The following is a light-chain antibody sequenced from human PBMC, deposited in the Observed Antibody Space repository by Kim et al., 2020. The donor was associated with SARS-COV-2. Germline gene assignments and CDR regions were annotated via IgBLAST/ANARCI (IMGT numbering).Light chain of an antibody. CDR2: DVS. Sequence: QSVLTHPASVSGSPVKSITISWTGTSGDIGGYNYVSWYQQHPGKAPKLMIYDVSNRPSGVSNRFSGSKSGNTASLTISGLQAEDEADYYCSSSVSTTTPRVFGGGTQLTVL. V-gene: IGLV2-14*03. CDR1: SGDIGGYNY. J-gene: IGLJ2*01. CDR3: SSSVSTTTPRV.